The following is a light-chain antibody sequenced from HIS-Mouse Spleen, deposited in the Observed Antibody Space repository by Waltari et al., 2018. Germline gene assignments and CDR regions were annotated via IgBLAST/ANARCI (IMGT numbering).Light chain of an antibody. V-gene: IGKV3-20*01. CDR2: GAS. CDR1: QSVSSSY. CDR3: QQYGSSPGT. Sequence: EIVLTQSPRTLSLSPGERPTLSCRASQSVSSSYLAWYQQKPGQAPRLLIYGASSRATGIPDRFSGSGSGTDFTLTISRLEPEDFAVYYCQQYGSSPGTFGQGTKVEIK. J-gene: IGKJ1*01.